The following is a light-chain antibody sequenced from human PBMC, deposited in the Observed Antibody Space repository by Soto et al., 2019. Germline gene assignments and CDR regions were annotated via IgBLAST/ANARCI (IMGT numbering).Light chain of an antibody. CDR3: QQYDNYWT. J-gene: IGKJ1*01. CDR1: QSISTW. CDR2: KAS. V-gene: IGKV1-5*03. Sequence: DVQMTQSPSTLSASVGDRVTITCRASQSISTWLAWYQQKPGKAPNLLIHKASSLESGVPSRFGGSGFGAEFTLTISGLQPEDAATYYCQQYDNYWTFGQGTKVEI.